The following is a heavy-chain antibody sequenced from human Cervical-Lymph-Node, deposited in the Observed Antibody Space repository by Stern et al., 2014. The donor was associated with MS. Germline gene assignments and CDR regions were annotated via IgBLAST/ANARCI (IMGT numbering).Heavy chain of an antibody. CDR2: IDWDDDK. J-gene: IGHJ6*02. V-gene: IGHV2-70*01. CDR1: GFSLSTSGMC. CDR3: ARIRGQPRGYYGMDV. Sequence: QVTLRESGPALVKPTQTLTLTCTFSGFSLSTSGMCVSWIRQPPGKALEWLALIDWDDDKYYSTSLKTRLTISKDTSKNQVVLTVTNMDPVDTATYDCARIRGQPRGYYGMDVWGQGTTVTVSS. D-gene: IGHD1-1*01.